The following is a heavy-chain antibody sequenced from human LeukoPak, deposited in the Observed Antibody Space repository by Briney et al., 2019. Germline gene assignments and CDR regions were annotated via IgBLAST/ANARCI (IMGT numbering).Heavy chain of an antibody. D-gene: IGHD3-10*01. CDR2: IGYDGVYK. V-gene: IGHV3-30*04. J-gene: IGHJ4*02. CDR1: GFTFSSYP. CDR3: ARDFIRGAPDYLDL. Sequence: GGSLRLSCTASGFTFSSYPFHWVRQAPGKGLEREAVIGYDGVYKFYTDSVKGRFTISRDDSKSTLYLQMDSLRAEDTAVYYCARDFIRGAPDYLDLWGQGTLVTVSS.